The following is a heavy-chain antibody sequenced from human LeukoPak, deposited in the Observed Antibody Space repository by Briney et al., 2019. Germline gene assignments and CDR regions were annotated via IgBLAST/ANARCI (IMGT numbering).Heavy chain of an antibody. D-gene: IGHD3-9*01. Sequence: SSVKVSCKASGGTFKTHVISWVRQAPGQGREWMGGIVPIFGTTNYAPKFQNRVTITADKTTSTTYKELTSLRSEDTHVYYCPREPRSDIMSGYKHDWYSHLWGRGTLVTVSS. V-gene: IGHV1-69*06. CDR2: IVPIFGTT. CDR3: PREPRSDIMSGYKHDWYSHL. J-gene: IGHJ2*01. CDR1: GGTFKTHV.